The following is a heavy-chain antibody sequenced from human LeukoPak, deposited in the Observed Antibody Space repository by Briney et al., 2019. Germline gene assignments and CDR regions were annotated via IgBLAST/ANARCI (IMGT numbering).Heavy chain of an antibody. CDR1: GFTFSTYT. D-gene: IGHD6-19*01. Sequence: GGSLRLSCAASGFTFSTYTMNWVRQAPGKGLEWVSSISSSSSYIYYADSVKGRFTNSRDNAKKSLYLQMNSLRAEDTAVYYCAREDSSGSDYWGQGTLVTVSS. CDR3: AREDSSGSDY. J-gene: IGHJ4*02. CDR2: ISSSSSYI. V-gene: IGHV3-21*01.